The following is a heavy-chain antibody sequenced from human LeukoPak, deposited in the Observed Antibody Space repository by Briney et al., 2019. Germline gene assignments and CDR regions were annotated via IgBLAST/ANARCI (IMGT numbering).Heavy chain of an antibody. CDR3: AKAPIVVVPAAIVRDDY. V-gene: IGHV3-23*01. Sequence: GGSLRLSCAASGFTFSSYAMSWVRQAPGKGLEWVSAISGSGGSTYYADSVKGRFTISRDNSKNTLHLQMNSLRAEDTAVYYCAKAPIVVVPAAIVRDDYWGQGTLVTVSS. CDR1: GFTFSSYA. D-gene: IGHD2-2*01. CDR2: ISGSGGST. J-gene: IGHJ4*02.